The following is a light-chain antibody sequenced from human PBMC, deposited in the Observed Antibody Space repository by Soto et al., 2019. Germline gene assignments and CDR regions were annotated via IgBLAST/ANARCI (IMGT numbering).Light chain of an antibody. Sequence: EIVMTQSPATLSVSPGERATLSCRASQSVISNLGWYQQKPGQAPRLLIYGASTRATGIPARFSGRGSGTEFTLTIRGLQSENFAVYYCKQYNDWPITSGPGTKWIS. V-gene: IGKV3-15*01. J-gene: IGKJ3*01. CDR2: GAS. CDR3: KQYNDWPIT. CDR1: QSVISN.